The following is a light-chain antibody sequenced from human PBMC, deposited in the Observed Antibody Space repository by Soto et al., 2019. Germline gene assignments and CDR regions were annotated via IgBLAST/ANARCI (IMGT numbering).Light chain of an antibody. CDR3: HQYGGSPQT. CDR2: GAS. Sequence: EIVLTQSPGTLSLSPGERATLSCRATQSVSSNYLAWYQQKPGQAPRLLIYGASSGATGIPDRFSGSGSGTDFTLTISRLEAEDFAVYYCHQYGGSPQTFGQGTRLEIK. J-gene: IGKJ5*01. CDR1: QSVSSNY. V-gene: IGKV3-20*01.